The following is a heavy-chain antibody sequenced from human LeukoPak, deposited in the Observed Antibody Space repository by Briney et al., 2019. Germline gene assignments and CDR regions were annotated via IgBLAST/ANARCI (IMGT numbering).Heavy chain of an antibody. V-gene: IGHV4-34*01. J-gene: IGHJ6*03. Sequence: SETLSLTCAVYGGSFSGHYWSCIRQPPGKWLQWHSEINHSGSTNYNPSLKSRVTISVDTSKNQFSLKLSSVTAADTAVYYCARLMEYQLAGYYYYYMDVWGKGTTVTISS. CDR2: INHSGST. CDR1: GGSFSGHY. CDR3: ARLMEYQLAGYYYYYMDV. D-gene: IGHD2-2*01.